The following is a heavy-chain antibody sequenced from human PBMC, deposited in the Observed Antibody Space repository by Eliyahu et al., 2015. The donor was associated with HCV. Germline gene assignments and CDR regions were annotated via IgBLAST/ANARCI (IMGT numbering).Heavy chain of an antibody. V-gene: IGHV4-39*01. Sequence: QLQLQESGPGLVKPSETLSLTXTVSGGSXSSSSYYWGWIRQPPGKGLEWIGSIYYSGSTYYNPSLKSRVTISVDTSKNQFSLKLSSVTAADTAVYYCARHTRGAVVVRWEPNWFDPWGQGTLVTVSS. CDR3: ARHTRGAVVVRWEPNWFDP. D-gene: IGHD3-22*01. CDR1: GGSXSSSSYY. CDR2: IYYSGST. J-gene: IGHJ5*02.